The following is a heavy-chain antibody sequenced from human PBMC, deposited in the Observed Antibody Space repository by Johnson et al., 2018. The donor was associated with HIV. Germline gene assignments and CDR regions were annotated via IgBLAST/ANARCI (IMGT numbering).Heavy chain of an antibody. V-gene: IGHV3-11*04. Sequence: QVQLVESGGGLIQPGGSLRLSCAASGFTVSTNYMSWIRQAPGKGLEWVSYISSSGSTIYYADSVKGRFTISRDNAKNSLYLQMDSLRPEDTAVYYCARSRHGGIQPSDAFDVWGQGTMVTVSS. CDR3: ARSRHGGIQPSDAFDV. CDR2: ISSSGSTI. J-gene: IGHJ3*01. D-gene: IGHD3-16*01. CDR1: GFTVSTNY.